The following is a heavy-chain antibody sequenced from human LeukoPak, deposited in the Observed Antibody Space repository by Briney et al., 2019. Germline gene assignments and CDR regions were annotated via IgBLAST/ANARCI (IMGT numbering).Heavy chain of an antibody. CDR1: GYTFAGYY. CDR3: AREPYPNIALAPY. D-gene: IGHD6-19*01. Sequence: ASVTVSCKASGYTFAGYYMHWVRQAPGQGLEWMGWINPNTGGTNYAQKFQGRVTLTRDTSISTAYMEVSSLRSDDTAVYYCAREPYPNIALAPYWGQGTLVTVSS. CDR2: INPNTGGT. J-gene: IGHJ4*02. V-gene: IGHV1-2*02.